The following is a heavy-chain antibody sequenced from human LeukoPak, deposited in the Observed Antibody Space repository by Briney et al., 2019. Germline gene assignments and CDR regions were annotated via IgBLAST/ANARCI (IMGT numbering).Heavy chain of an antibody. J-gene: IGHJ4*02. CDR3: GRGLRRWLQITQYFDY. V-gene: IGHV4-34*01. CDR2: INHSGST. CDR1: GGSFSGYY. D-gene: IGHD5-24*01. Sequence: SETLSLTCAVYGGSFSGYYWSWLRQPPGKGLEWIGEINHSGSTNYNPSLKSRVTISVDTSKNQFSLKLSSVTAADTAVYYCGRGLRRWLQITQYFDYWGQGTLVTVSS.